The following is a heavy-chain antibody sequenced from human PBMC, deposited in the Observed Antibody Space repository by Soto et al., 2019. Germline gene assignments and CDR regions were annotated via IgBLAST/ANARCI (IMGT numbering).Heavy chain of an antibody. Sequence: ASVKVSCKASGYIFNHYGINWVRQAPGQGLEWVGWIAPFKGKTNSLQRLQDRISMTIETSTNTAYLEVTRLTSDDTGVYYCAREGGSSTYYPLELDDWGQGTLVTVSS. J-gene: IGHJ4*02. D-gene: IGHD2-2*01. CDR3: AREGGSSTYYPLELDD. CDR2: IAPFKGKT. CDR1: GYIFNHYG. V-gene: IGHV1-18*04.